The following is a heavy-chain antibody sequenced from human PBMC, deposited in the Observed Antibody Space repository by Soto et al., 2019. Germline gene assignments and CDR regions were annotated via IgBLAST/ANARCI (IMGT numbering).Heavy chain of an antibody. Sequence: QVQLQESGPGLVNPSGTLSLTCAVSGGSLSSSNWWSWVRQPPGKALEWLGEIFYSGSTKYNPSLNSRVTISADQSKNHLSLSLSSVSAADTAVYYCVHHGGDPYYHDFWGQRILVTVSS. V-gene: IGHV4-4*02. D-gene: IGHD4-17*01. CDR3: VHHGGDPYYHDF. CDR1: GGSLSSSNW. CDR2: IFYSGST. J-gene: IGHJ4*01.